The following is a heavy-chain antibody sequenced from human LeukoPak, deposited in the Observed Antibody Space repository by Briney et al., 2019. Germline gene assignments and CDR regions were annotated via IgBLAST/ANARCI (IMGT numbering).Heavy chain of an antibody. CDR1: GFTFTDYY. V-gene: IGHV3-23*01. D-gene: IGHD3-16*01. J-gene: IGHJ3*01. CDR2: ISGSGGST. Sequence: GVSLRLSCATSGFTFTDYYMTWIRQAPGKGLEWVSAISGSGGSTYYADSVKGRFTISRDNSKNTLYLQMNSLRAEDTAVYYCARPAYTAAYDLWGQGTMVTVSS. CDR3: ARPAYTAAYDL.